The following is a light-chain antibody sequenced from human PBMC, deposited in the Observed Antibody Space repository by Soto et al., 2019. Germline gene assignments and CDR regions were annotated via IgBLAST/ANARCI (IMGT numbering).Light chain of an antibody. CDR1: QGISGI. CDR3: QQYYSYLFT. Sequence: AIRMTQSPSSLSASTGDRVTITCRASQGISGILACYQQKPGKAPKLLIYAASTLQSGVPSRFSGSGSGTDFTLTISCLQSEDFATYYCQQYYSYLFTFGPGTKVDIK. CDR2: AAS. J-gene: IGKJ3*01. V-gene: IGKV1-8*01.